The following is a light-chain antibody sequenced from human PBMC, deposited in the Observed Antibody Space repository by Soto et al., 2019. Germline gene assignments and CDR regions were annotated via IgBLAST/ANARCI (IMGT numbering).Light chain of an antibody. CDR3: SSYTSTTLV. Sequence: QSVLTQPRSVSGSPGQSVTISCTGTSSDVGGRNLVSWYQLHPGKAPKVMIFEVSKRPSGVSNRFSGSKSGNTASLTISGLQAEDEADYYCSSYTSTTLVFGGGTKLTVL. J-gene: IGLJ2*01. V-gene: IGLV2-14*02. CDR2: EVS. CDR1: SSDVGGRNL.